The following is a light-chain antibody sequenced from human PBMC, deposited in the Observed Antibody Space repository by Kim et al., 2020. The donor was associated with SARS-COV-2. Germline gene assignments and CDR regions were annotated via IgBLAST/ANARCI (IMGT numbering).Light chain of an antibody. CDR2: YDS. CDR1: RIGSKS. V-gene: IGLV3-21*04. J-gene: IGLJ1*01. CDR3: QVWDTDSDHDV. Sequence: APGVTARCTCGGDRIGSKSVQWYQQRPGRAPAMVIYYDSDRPSGVPERFSGSNAGTSASLTISSVGARDEADYDCQVWDTDSDHDVFGAGTKVTVL.